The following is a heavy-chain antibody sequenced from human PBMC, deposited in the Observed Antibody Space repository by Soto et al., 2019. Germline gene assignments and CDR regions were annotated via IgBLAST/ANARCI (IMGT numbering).Heavy chain of an antibody. Sequence: PGESLKISFKASGYSFNSYWIGWVRQMPGKGLEWMGIVHPGNSDIRYSPSFQGQVTVSVDRSISTAYLQWSSLKASDTAMYYCAALTGATFHWGQGTLVTVSS. CDR1: GYSFNSYW. CDR2: VHPGNSDI. J-gene: IGHJ4*02. D-gene: IGHD1-20*01. V-gene: IGHV5-51*01. CDR3: AALTGATFH.